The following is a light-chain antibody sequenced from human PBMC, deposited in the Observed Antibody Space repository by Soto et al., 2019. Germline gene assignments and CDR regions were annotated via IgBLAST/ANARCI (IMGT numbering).Light chain of an antibody. CDR3: QQYGRSIT. Sequence: ESVLTQSPGALSLSAGERGTLSCRASQSVYSDYLAWYQQKPGQAPTLLIYGASSRAPGIPDRFSASGSGTDFTLTISRLEPEDSAVYYCQQYGRSITFGQGTRLEIK. J-gene: IGKJ5*01. CDR1: QSVYSDY. V-gene: IGKV3-20*01. CDR2: GAS.